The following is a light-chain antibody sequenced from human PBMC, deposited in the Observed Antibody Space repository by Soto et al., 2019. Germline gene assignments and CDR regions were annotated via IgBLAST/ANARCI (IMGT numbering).Light chain of an antibody. J-gene: IGKJ3*01. Sequence: EIVLTQSPGTLSLSPGESATLSCRASQSVSSSYLAWYQQKPRQAPRLLIYGASSSATGIPDRFSGSGSGTDFTLTISRLEPEDFAVYYCQQYGSSLVTFGPGTKVDIK. V-gene: IGKV3-20*01. CDR3: QQYGSSLVT. CDR1: QSVSSSY. CDR2: GAS.